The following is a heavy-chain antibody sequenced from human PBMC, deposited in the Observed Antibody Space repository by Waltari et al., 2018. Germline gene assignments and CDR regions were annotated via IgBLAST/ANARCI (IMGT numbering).Heavy chain of an antibody. CDR2: IWYDGSNK. CDR1: GFTFSSYG. D-gene: IGHD6-19*01. CDR3: AKDRRVAGTAYYIDY. J-gene: IGHJ4*02. V-gene: IGHV3-30*18. Sequence: QVQLVESGGGVVQPGRSLRLSCAASGFTFSSYGMHWVRQAPGKGLEWVAVIWYDGSNKYYADSVKGRFTISRDNSKNTLYLQMNSLRAEDTAVYYCAKDRRVAGTAYYIDYWGQGTLVTVSS.